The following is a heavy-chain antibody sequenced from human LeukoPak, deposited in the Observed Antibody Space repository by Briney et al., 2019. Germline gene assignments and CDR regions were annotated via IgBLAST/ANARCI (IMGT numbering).Heavy chain of an antibody. CDR3: AKDLSCSTNWPYFDL. CDR2: ISYDGSQT. D-gene: IGHD3-9*01. V-gene: IGHV3-30*18. CDR1: GFSFSSFG. Sequence: PGGSLRLSCAASGFSFSSFGMHWVRQAPGKGLEWVALISYDGSQTFYANSVKGRFTISRDNSKNTLYLQMNSLSSEDTAVFYCAKDLSCSTNWPYFDLWGQGTLVTVSS. J-gene: IGHJ4*02.